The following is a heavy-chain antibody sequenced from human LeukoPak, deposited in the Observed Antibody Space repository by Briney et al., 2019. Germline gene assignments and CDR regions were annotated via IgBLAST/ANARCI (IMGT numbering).Heavy chain of an antibody. V-gene: IGHV3-23*01. CDR3: AKDLVLMVYAKPNYGMDV. CDR1: GFTFSSYA. D-gene: IGHD2-8*01. Sequence: GGSLRLSCAASGFTFSSYAMSWVRQAPGKGLEWVSAISGSGGSTYYADSVKGRFTISRDNSKNTLYLRMNSLRAEDTAVYYCAKDLVLMVYAKPNYGMDVWGQGTTVTVSS. J-gene: IGHJ6*02. CDR2: ISGSGGST.